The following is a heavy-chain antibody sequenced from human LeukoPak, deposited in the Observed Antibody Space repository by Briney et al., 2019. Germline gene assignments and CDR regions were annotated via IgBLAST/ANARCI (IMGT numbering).Heavy chain of an antibody. CDR3: ARSWGFGEFDY. V-gene: IGHV4-59*04. CDR1: GGSISSYY. D-gene: IGHD3-10*01. Sequence: SETLSLTCTVSGGSISSYYWGWIRQPPGKGLEWIGNIYYSGTTYYNPSLKSRVTMSVDTSKNQFSLKLTSVTAADTAVYYCARSWGFGEFDYWGQGTLVTISS. J-gene: IGHJ4*02. CDR2: IYYSGTT.